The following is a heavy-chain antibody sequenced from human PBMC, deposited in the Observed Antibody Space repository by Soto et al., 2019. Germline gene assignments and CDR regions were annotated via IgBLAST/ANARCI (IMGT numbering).Heavy chain of an antibody. V-gene: IGHV4-34*02. CDR1: GGSFSNYY. Sequence: QVQLQQWGAGLLKPSETLSLTCAVSGGSFSNYYWTWIRQPPGAGLEWIGEGNHSGSTSYSPPLKSRVTISVDSSKNQFSLILTSVTAADRAVYFCARCQYHGSAGFYTNRYFYGVDVWGQGTTVTVSS. J-gene: IGHJ6*02. D-gene: IGHD3-22*01. CDR3: ARCQYHGSAGFYTNRYFYGVDV. CDR2: GNHSGST.